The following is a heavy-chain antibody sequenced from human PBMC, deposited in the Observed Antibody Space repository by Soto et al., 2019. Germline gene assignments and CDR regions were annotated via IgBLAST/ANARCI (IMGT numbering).Heavy chain of an antibody. CDR2: IIPVLGIA. V-gene: IGHV1-69*02. Sequence: AVKGACKASGVAFSSYTISWVRQAPGQGLEWMGRIIPVLGIANYAQKFQGRVTITADKSTSTAYMELSSLRSEDTAVYYCARNIDYYDSSGSGYNWFAPWGQ. CDR3: ARNIDYYDSSGSGYNWFAP. D-gene: IGHD3-22*01. J-gene: IGHJ5*02. CDR1: GVAFSSYT.